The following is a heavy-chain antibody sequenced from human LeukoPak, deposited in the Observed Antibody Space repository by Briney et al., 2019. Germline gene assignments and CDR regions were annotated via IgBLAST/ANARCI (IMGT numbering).Heavy chain of an antibody. CDR3: AKRYTGNSGLYNFDY. D-gene: IGHD1-26*01. CDR1: GFTFSSYA. Sequence: PGGSLRLSCAASGFTFSSYAMTWVRQPPGKGLEAVSSITGNTGGTYYADSAKGRFTISRDNSKNTLYLQMNSLRAEDTAVYYCAKRYTGNSGLYNFDYWGQGTLVTVSS. J-gene: IGHJ4*02. V-gene: IGHV3-23*01. CDR2: ITGNTGGT.